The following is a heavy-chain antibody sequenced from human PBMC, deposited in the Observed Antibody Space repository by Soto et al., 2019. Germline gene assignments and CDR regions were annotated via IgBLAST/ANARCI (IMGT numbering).Heavy chain of an antibody. Sequence: PGGSLRLSCAASGFTFSSYSMNWVRQAPGKGLEWVSSISSSSSYIYYADSVKGRFTISRDNAKNSLYLQMNSLRAEDTAVYYCGRVRTAVYGEFVGYYYGMDVWGQGTTVTVSS. CDR3: GRVRTAVYGEFVGYYYGMDV. V-gene: IGHV3-21*01. CDR2: ISSSSSYI. CDR1: GFTFSSYS. J-gene: IGHJ6*02. D-gene: IGHD4-17*01.